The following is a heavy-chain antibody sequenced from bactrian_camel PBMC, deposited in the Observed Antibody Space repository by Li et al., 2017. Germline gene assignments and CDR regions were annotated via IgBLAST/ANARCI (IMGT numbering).Heavy chain of an antibody. CDR1: VDISSMFC. CDR2: IIISGGST. CDR3: AAGQYYGFDRLLAPDAYDY. D-gene: IGHD5*01. Sequence: VQLVESGGGSVQSGGSLRLSCAASVDISSMFCMAWFRQAPGQEREGVARIIISGGSTKYADSVKGRFIISLTNAQNAVLLQLNNLKPDDTAMYYCAAGQYYGFDRLLAPDAYDYWGQGTQVTVS. V-gene: IGHV3S53*01. J-gene: IGHJ4*01.